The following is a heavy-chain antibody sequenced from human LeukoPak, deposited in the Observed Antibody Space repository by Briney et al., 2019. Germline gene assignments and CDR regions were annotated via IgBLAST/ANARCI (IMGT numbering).Heavy chain of an antibody. Sequence: GGSLRLSCAASGFTFSSHEMNWVRQPLGKGLEWVSYISSGGSTIYYADSVKGRFTVSRDNAKNSLYLQMNSLRAEDTALYYCARDVWFDPWGQGTLVTVSS. CDR3: ARDVWFDP. CDR2: ISSGGSTI. V-gene: IGHV3-48*03. CDR1: GFTFSSHE. J-gene: IGHJ5*02.